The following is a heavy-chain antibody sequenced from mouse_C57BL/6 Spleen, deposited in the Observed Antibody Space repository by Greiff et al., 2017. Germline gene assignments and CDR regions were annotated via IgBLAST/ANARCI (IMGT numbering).Heavy chain of an antibody. V-gene: IGHV2-5*01. D-gene: IGHD2-10*01. CDR1: GFSLTSYG. J-gene: IGHJ1*03. CDR2: IWSGGST. CDR3: AKNLASYYGNYDWYFGV. Sequence: QVQLQQSGPGLVQPSQSLSITCTVSGFSLTSYGVHWVRQSPGKGLEWLGVIWSGGSTDYNAAFMSRLSITKDNSKSQVFFKMNRLQANDTAIYYGAKNLASYYGNYDWYFGVWGTGTTVTVAS.